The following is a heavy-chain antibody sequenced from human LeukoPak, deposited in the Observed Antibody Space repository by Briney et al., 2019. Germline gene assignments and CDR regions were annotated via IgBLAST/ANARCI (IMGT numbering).Heavy chain of an antibody. J-gene: IGHJ4*02. CDR1: GFTFIDNS. CDR2: ISSSGSTI. D-gene: IGHD6-13*01. Sequence: GGPLNLSGAPPGFTFIDNSMSWIRQPPGKGLEWVSYISSSGSTIYYADSVKGRFTISRDNAKNSLYLQMNSLRAEDTAVYYCARVSEQQPPHWGQGTLVTVSS. V-gene: IGHV3-11*01. CDR3: ARVSEQQPPH.